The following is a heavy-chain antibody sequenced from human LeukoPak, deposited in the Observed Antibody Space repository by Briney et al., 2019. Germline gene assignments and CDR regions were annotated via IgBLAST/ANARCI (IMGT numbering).Heavy chain of an antibody. CDR2: INHSGYT. V-gene: IGHV4-34*01. Sequence: SETLSLTCAVSGVSISSYYWSWVRQTPGKGLEWIGEINHSGYTNDSPSLKSRVTLSIDTSRKQFSLNLRSVTVADTGIYYCTRMTAGHDYWGQGTLVTVSS. CDR3: TRMTAGHDY. D-gene: IGHD2-21*02. CDR1: GVSISSYY. J-gene: IGHJ4*02.